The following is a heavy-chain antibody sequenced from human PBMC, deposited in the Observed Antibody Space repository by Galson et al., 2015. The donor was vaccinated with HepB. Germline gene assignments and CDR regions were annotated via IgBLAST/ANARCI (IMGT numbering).Heavy chain of an antibody. CDR2: MNTNSGNT. CDR3: ARARIVVVVAATHSYSCFDP. D-gene: IGHD2-15*01. J-gene: IGHJ5*02. Sequence: SVKVSCKASGSTFTSYDMNWVRKATGQGLEWMGWMNTNSGNTGYAQKFQGRVTMTRNTSISTAYMELSSLRPEDTAVYYCARARIVVVVAATHSYSCFDPWGHGTLVTVSS. V-gene: IGHV1-8*01. CDR1: GSTFTSYD.